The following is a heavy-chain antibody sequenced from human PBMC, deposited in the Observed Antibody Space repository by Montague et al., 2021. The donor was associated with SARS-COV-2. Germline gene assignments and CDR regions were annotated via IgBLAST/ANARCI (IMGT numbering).Heavy chain of an antibody. Sequence: SETLSLTCTVSGDSISHSSYYWGWIRQPPGKGLEWIGRIYYSGSTYYNPSLKSRVTISVDTSKNQFSLKLNSVTAADTAVYYCARVRQWLVPFDYWGQGTLVTVSS. CDR1: GDSISHSSYY. CDR3: ARVRQWLVPFDY. V-gene: IGHV4-39*07. D-gene: IGHD6-19*01. J-gene: IGHJ4*02. CDR2: IYYSGST.